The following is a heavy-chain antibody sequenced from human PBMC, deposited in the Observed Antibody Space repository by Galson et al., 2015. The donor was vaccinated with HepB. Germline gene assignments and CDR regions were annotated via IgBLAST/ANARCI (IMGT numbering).Heavy chain of an antibody. V-gene: IGHV1-46*01. D-gene: IGHD2-8*01. CDR3: ARYPNGACRYDY. CDR1: GYTFTSYY. Sequence: SVKVSCKASGYTFTSYYIHWVRQAPGQGLEWVGIINPSAGSTRYAQKFQGRVTMTRDKSTSTVYMELSSLRSEDTAVYYCARYPNGACRYDYWGQGTLVTVSS. J-gene: IGHJ4*02. CDR2: INPSAGST.